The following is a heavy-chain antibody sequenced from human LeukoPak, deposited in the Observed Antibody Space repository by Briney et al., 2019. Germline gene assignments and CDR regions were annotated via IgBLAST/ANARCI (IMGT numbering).Heavy chain of an antibody. V-gene: IGHV4-59*01. CDR1: RGSIISYY. J-gene: IGHJ5*02. CDR2: IYYSGST. Sequence: SETLPLTCMVSRGSIISYYWSCIRQPPGKGLEWIGYIYYSGSTNYNPSLKNRVTISVDTSKNQFSLKSSSVTAADTAVYYCARRKGYCSSTSCEYNWFGRWGARALVTVSS. CDR3: ARRKGYCSSTSCEYNWFGR. D-gene: IGHD2-2*01.